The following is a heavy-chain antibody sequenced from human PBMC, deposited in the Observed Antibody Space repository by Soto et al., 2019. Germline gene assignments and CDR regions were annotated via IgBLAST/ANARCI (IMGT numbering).Heavy chain of an antibody. CDR1: GYSFTSYW. CDR3: ASSNPSDYYYYYGMDV. CDR2: IYPGDSDT. J-gene: IGHJ6*02. D-gene: IGHD7-27*01. Sequence: EVQLVQSGAEVKKPGESLKISCKGSGYSFTSYWIGWVRQMPEKGLEWMGIIYPGDSDTRYSPSFQGQVTISADKSISTAYLQWSSLKASDTAMYYCASSNPSDYYYYYGMDVWGQGTTVTVSS. V-gene: IGHV5-51*01.